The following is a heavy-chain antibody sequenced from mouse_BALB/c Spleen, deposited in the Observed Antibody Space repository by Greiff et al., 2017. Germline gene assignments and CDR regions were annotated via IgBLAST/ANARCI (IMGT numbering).Heavy chain of an antibody. CDR3: ARLSLYYDYDGGGAMDY. Sequence: EVHLVESGGGLVQPGGSRKLSCAASGFTFSSFGMHWVRQAPEKGLEWVAYISSGSSTIYYADTVKGRFTISRDNPKNTLFLQMTSLRSEDTAMYYCARLSLYYDYDGGGAMDYWGQGTSVTVSS. J-gene: IGHJ4*01. CDR2: ISSGSSTI. D-gene: IGHD2-4*01. CDR1: GFTFSSFG. V-gene: IGHV5-17*02.